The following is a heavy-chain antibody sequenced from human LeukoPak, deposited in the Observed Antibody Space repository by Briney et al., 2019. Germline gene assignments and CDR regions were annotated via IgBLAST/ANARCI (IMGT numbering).Heavy chain of an antibody. CDR3: ARGVTMIGRLRFDP. CDR2: IYHSGTT. V-gene: IGHV4-38-2*02. CDR1: GDSISSGDYY. J-gene: IGHJ5*02. D-gene: IGHD3-22*01. Sequence: SSETLSLTCTVSGDSISSGDYYWSWIRQPAGKGLEWIGNIYHSGTTYYNPSLKSRVTISVDTSKNQFSLKLSSVTAADTAVYYCARGVTMIGRLRFDPWGQGTLVTVSS.